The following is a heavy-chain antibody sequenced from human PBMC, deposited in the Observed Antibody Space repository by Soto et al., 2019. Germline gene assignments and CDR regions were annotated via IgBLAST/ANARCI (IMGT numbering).Heavy chain of an antibody. V-gene: IGHV3-9*01. J-gene: IGHJ6*02. D-gene: IGHD5-18*01. Sequence: LRLSCAASGFTFDDYAMHWVRQAPGKGLEWVSGISWNSGSIGYADSVKGRFTISRDNAKNSLYLQMNSLRAEDTALYYCARCKRSVWLSEYYYGMDVWGQGTTVTVSS. CDR3: ARCKRSVWLSEYYYGMDV. CDR2: ISWNSGSI. CDR1: GFTFDDYA.